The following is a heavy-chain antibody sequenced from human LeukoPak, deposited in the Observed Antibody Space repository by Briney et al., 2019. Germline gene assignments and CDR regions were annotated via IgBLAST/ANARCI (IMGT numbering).Heavy chain of an antibody. CDR1: GGTFSSYA. CDR3: ARVGRNWNLNWFDP. V-gene: IGHV1-69*04. Sequence: PVKVSCKASGGTFSSYAISWVRQAPGQGLEWMGRIIPILGVANYAQKLQGRVTITADKSTSTAYMELSSLRSEDTAVYYCARVGRNWNLNWFDPWGQGTLVTVSS. D-gene: IGHD1-1*01. CDR2: IIPILGVA. J-gene: IGHJ5*02.